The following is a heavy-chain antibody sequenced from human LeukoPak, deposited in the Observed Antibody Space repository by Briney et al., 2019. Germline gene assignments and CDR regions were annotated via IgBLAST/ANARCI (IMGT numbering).Heavy chain of an antibody. Sequence: GGSLRLSRAASGFSFISYSMNWVRQAPGKGLEWVSSISSSSDYIYHADSVKGRFTISRDNPKKSLYLQMNSLRAEDTAVYYCARGATTTRFGRFDPWGQGTLVIVSS. CDR2: ISSSSDYI. J-gene: IGHJ5*02. D-gene: IGHD4-17*01. CDR3: ARGATTTRFGRFDP. CDR1: GFSFISYS. V-gene: IGHV3-21*01.